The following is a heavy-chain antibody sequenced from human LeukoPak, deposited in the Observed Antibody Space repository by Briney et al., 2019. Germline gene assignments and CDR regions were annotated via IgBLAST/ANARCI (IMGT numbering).Heavy chain of an antibody. J-gene: IGHJ4*02. V-gene: IGHV3-43*01. Sequence: GGSLRLSCAASGFTFDDYTMHWVRQAPGKGLEWVSLISWDGGGTYYADSVKGRFTISRDNAKNSLYLQMNSLRAEDTAVYYCARTKEMATISYFDSWGQGTLVTVSS. CDR3: ARTKEMATISYFDS. CDR1: GFTFDDYT. CDR2: ISWDGGGT. D-gene: IGHD5-24*01.